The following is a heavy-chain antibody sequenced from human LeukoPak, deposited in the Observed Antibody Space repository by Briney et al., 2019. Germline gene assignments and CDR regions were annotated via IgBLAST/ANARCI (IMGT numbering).Heavy chain of an antibody. V-gene: IGHV5-51*01. CDR2: IFPGDFDT. Sequence: GESLKFSCKGSGYSFTSYWIGWVGQMPGKGLEWMGIIFPGDFDTGYSPSFQGQVTISADKSISTAYLQWSSLRASDTAMYYCARLGSGYDWHFVEYWGQGTLVTVSS. CDR1: GYSFTSYW. D-gene: IGHD5-12*01. J-gene: IGHJ4*02. CDR3: ARLGSGYDWHFVEY.